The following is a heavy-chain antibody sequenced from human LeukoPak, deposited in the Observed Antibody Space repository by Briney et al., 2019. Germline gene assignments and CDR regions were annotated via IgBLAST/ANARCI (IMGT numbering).Heavy chain of an antibody. CDR3: ARKIVGATLNWFDP. CDR1: GGSISYYY. V-gene: IGHV4-4*07. CDR2: IYTSGRT. Sequence: PSETPSLTCTVSGGSISYYYWNWIRQPAGKGLEWIGRIYTSGRTYYNPSLKSRVSMSVDTSKNQFSLKLSSVTAADTAVYYCARKIVGATLNWFDPWGQGTLVTVSS. J-gene: IGHJ5*02. D-gene: IGHD1-26*01.